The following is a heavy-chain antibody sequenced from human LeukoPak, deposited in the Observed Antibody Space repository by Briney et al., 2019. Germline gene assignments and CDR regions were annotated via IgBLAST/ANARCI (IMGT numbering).Heavy chain of an antibody. D-gene: IGHD3-3*01. CDR3: ARGSRITIFGVVTSFDY. J-gene: IGHJ4*02. CDR1: GYSFTSYW. V-gene: IGHV5-51*01. CDR2: IYPGDSDT. Sequence: GESLKISCKGSGYSFTSYWIGWVRQMPGKGLEWMGIIYPGDSDTRYSPFFQGQVTISADKSISTAYLQWSSLKASDTAMYYCARGSRITIFGVVTSFDYWGQGTLVTVSS.